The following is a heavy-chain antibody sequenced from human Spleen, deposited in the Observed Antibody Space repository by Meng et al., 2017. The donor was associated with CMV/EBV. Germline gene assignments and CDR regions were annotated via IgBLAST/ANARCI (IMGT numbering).Heavy chain of an antibody. Sequence: HVQLVQSGAAVKNPGAIVTLSCKASGYIFKDYAMHWVRQAPGQRLEWMGWINAGNGDTKYSQKFQGRVTITRDTSASIGYMEVSSLRFEDTAVYYCARDGWQQSYYFDHWGQGALVTVSS. V-gene: IGHV1-3*01. CDR1: GYIFKDYA. J-gene: IGHJ4*02. CDR2: INAGNGDT. CDR3: ARDGWQQSYYFDH. D-gene: IGHD6-13*01.